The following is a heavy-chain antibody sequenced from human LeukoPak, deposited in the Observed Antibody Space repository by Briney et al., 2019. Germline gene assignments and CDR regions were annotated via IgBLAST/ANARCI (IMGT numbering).Heavy chain of an antibody. Sequence: SETLSLTCTVSGGSISSGGYYWSWIRQPPGKGLEWIGYIYHSGSTHYNPSLKSRVTMSVDTSKNQFSLNLSSVTAADTAVYYCARSELLIGPYRFDYWGQGTLVTVSS. CDR3: ARSELLIGPYRFDY. CDR2: IYHSGST. D-gene: IGHD2/OR15-2a*01. CDR1: GGSISSGGYY. J-gene: IGHJ4*02. V-gene: IGHV4-30-2*01.